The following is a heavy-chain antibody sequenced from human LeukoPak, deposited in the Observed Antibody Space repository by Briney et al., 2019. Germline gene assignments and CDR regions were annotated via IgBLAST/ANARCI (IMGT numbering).Heavy chain of an antibody. CDR3: ARGRKWDTAMVSHYYGMDV. CDR1: GGSFSGYY. Sequence: SETLSLTCAVYGGSFSGYYWSWIRQPPGKGLEWIGEINHSGSTNYNPSLKSQVTISVDTSKNQFSLKLSSVTAADTAVYYCARGRKWDTAMVSHYYGMDVWGKGTTVTVSS. V-gene: IGHV4-34*01. CDR2: INHSGST. D-gene: IGHD5-18*01. J-gene: IGHJ6*04.